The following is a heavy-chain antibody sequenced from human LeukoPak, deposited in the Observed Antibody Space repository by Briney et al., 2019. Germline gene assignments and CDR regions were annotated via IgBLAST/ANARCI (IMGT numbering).Heavy chain of an antibody. Sequence: SVKVSCKASGYTFTSYYIHWVRQAPGQGLEWMGGIIPIFGTANYAQKFQGRVTITADESTSTAYMELSSLRSEDTAVYYCARDRDYYDSSGYDFDYWGQGTLVTVSS. D-gene: IGHD3-22*01. J-gene: IGHJ4*02. CDR1: GYTFTSYY. V-gene: IGHV1-69*13. CDR2: IIPIFGTA. CDR3: ARDRDYYDSSGYDFDY.